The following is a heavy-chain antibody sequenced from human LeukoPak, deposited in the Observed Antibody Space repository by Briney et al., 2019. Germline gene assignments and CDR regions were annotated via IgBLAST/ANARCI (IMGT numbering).Heavy chain of an antibody. CDR3: ASIYYYGSGSYYDY. V-gene: IGHV3-7*01. CDR1: GVTFSSYW. D-gene: IGHD3-10*01. Sequence: GGSLRLSCAASGVTFSSYWMSWVRQAPGKGLEWVANIKQDGSEKYYVDSVKGRFTISRDNAKNSLYLQMNSLRAEDTAVYYCASIYYYGSGSYYDYWGQGTLVTVSS. J-gene: IGHJ4*02. CDR2: IKQDGSEK.